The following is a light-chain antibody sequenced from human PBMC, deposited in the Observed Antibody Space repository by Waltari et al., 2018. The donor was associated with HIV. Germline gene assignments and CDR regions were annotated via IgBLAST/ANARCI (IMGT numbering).Light chain of an antibody. CDR2: DAS. CDR1: PRFGPY. Sequence: EIVLTQSPATLSLSPGERATLSCRASPRFGPYLPWYQQKLGQPPRLLIHDASNRATGIPPRFSGSGSGTDFTLTISSLEPEDFAVYYCQQRTNWPQNTFGGGTKVEIK. V-gene: IGKV3-11*01. CDR3: QQRTNWPQNT. J-gene: IGKJ4*01.